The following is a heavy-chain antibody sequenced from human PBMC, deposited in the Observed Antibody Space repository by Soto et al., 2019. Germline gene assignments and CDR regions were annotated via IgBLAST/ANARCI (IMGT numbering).Heavy chain of an antibody. J-gene: IGHJ4*02. D-gene: IGHD2-15*01. Sequence: GGSLRLSCAASGFSFSSHRMNWVRQAPGKGLVWVSRISGDGRTTSHADSVKGRITISRDNAKNTLYLQMNSLRVEDTAVYYCARGVPNCSSSSCYFDFWGQGILVTVSS. CDR2: ISGDGRTT. V-gene: IGHV3-74*01. CDR1: GFSFSSHR. CDR3: ARGVPNCSSSSCYFDF.